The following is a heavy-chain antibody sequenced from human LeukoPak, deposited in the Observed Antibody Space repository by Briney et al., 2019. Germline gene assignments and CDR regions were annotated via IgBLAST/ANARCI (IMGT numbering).Heavy chain of an antibody. CDR2: IIPIFGTV. CDR3: ARVDSSSCRTRCAFDI. V-gene: IGHV1-69*13. D-gene: IGHD6-13*01. CDR1: GDTFSNYA. J-gene: IGHJ3*02. Sequence: ASVKVSCTASGDTFSNYAFSWVRQAPGQGLEWMGGIIPIFGTVNYAQKFQGRITITADGSTSTVYMELSSLRSEDTAVYYCARVDSSSCRTRCAFDIWGQGTMVTVSS.